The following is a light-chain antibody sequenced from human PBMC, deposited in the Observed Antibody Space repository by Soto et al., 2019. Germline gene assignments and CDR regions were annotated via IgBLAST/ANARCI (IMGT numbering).Light chain of an antibody. V-gene: IGKV3D-15*01. CDR1: QSVSNN. CDR3: QQYNNWPLT. J-gene: IGKJ5*01. Sequence: EIVLTQSPGTLSLSTGERATLSCRASQSVSNNYLAWYQQKPGQAPRLLIYGASNRATGIPDRFSGSGSGTDFTLTISSLQSEDFAVYYCQQYNNWPLTFGQGTRLAIK. CDR2: GAS.